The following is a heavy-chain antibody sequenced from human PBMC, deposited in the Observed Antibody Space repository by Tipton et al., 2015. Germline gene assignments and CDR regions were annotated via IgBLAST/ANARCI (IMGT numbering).Heavy chain of an antibody. V-gene: IGHV4-59*04. J-gene: IGHJ4*02. CDR2: ISHSGNT. CDR3: ACQDYDSLTRDYQTVDY. CDR1: GGSFNDFY. D-gene: IGHD3-9*01. Sequence: LRLSCTVSGGSFNDFYWSWIRQPPGKGLEWIGSISHSGNTYYNPSLKSRVTMSRDTSKNQFSLKLTSVTAADTAVYYCACQDYDSLTRDYQTVDYWGQGTLVTVSS.